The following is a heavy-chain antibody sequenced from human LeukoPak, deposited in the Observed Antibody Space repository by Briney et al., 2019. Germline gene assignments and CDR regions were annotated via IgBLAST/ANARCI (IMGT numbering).Heavy chain of an antibody. J-gene: IGHJ4*02. CDR3: AKEDPVSYYDFWSGLFDY. D-gene: IGHD3-3*01. V-gene: IGHV3-30*02. CDR1: GFTFSSYG. CDR2: IRYDGSNK. Sequence: PGGSLRLSCAASGFTFSSYGMHWVRQAPGKGLEWVAFIRYDGSNKYYADSVKGRFTISRDNSKNTLYLQMNSLRAEDTAVYYCAKEDPVSYYDFWSGLFDYWGQGTLVTVSS.